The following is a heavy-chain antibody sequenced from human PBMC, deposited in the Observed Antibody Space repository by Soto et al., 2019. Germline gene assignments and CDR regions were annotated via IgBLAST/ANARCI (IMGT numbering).Heavy chain of an antibody. CDR2: ISYDGSNK. D-gene: IGHD3-22*01. V-gene: IGHV3-30*14. CDR3: ARGPAIDYGMDV. CDR1: GFTFSSYA. J-gene: IGHJ6*02. Sequence: PGGSLRLSCAASGFTFSSYAMHWVRQAPGKGLEWVAVISYDGSNKYYADSVKGRFTISRDNSKNTLYLQMNSLRAEDTAVYYCARGPAIDYGMDVWGQGTTVTVSS.